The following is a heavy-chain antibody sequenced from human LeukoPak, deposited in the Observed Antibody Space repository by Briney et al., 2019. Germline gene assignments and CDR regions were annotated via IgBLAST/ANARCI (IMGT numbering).Heavy chain of an antibody. CDR3: TRGVGKGFYYYYYMDV. CDR2: IRSKAYGGTT. CDR1: GFTFGDYA. V-gene: IGHV3-49*04. Sequence: GGSLRLSCTASGFTFGDYAMSWVRQAPGKGLEWVGFIRSKAYGGTTEYAASVKGRFTISRDDSKSIAYLQMNSLKTEDTAVYYCTRGVGKGFYYYYYMDVWGKGTTVTISS. J-gene: IGHJ6*03. D-gene: IGHD2-15*01.